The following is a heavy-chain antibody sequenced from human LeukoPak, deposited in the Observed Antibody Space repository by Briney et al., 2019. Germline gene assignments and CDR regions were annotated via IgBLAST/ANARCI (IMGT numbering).Heavy chain of an antibody. CDR2: IYYSRST. V-gene: IGHV4-39*01. CDR3: ARRDCSGGSCYFQP. CDR1: GGSVSSSSHY. J-gene: IGHJ1*01. D-gene: IGHD2-15*01. Sequence: SETLSLTCSVSGGSVSSSSHYWNWSRQPPAKGLEWIGSIYYSRSTNYNPSLQSRVTISVDTSKNQFSLRLSSVTAADTAMYYCARRDCSGGSCYFQPWGQGTLVTVSS.